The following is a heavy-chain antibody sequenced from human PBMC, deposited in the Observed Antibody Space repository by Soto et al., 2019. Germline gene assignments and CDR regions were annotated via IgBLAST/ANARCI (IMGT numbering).Heavy chain of an antibody. Sequence: SETLSLTCTVLGGSISSNYWTWILQPPGKGLEWIGYVYNSGSTNYNPSLESRVPISEDTSKSQFSLKVNAMTAADTAVYYCARYRREAVAGYTLNNWGQGVLVTVSS. CDR1: GGSISSNY. CDR3: ARYRREAVAGYTLNN. CDR2: VYNSGST. J-gene: IGHJ4*02. V-gene: IGHV4-59*01. D-gene: IGHD6-13*01.